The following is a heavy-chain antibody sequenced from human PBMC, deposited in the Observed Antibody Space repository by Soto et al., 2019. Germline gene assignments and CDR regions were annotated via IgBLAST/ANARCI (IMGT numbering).Heavy chain of an antibody. V-gene: IGHV4-31*03. D-gene: IGHD4-4*01. CDR1: GVSISSGGYY. Sequence: TLSLTCTVSGVSISSGGYYWILIRQHPGKGLEWIGYIYYSGSTYYNPSLKSRVTISVDTSKNQFSLKLSSVTAADTAVYYCARVLHNNWFDPWGQGTLVTVSS. CDR3: ARVLHNNWFDP. J-gene: IGHJ5*02. CDR2: IYYSGST.